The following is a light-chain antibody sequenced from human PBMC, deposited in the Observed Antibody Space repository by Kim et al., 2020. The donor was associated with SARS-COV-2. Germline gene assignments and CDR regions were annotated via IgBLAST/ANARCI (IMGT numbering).Light chain of an antibody. Sequence: APARAARISCGEKNVGGKSVNWNKETPGQAPVLVIYYETDRPSGIPERFSASNSGNTASLTISRVEAGDEADYYCQVWDTGSAHVVFGGGTQLTVL. J-gene: IGLJ2*01. CDR3: QVWDTGSAHVV. CDR2: YET. V-gene: IGLV3-21*01. CDR1: NVGGKS.